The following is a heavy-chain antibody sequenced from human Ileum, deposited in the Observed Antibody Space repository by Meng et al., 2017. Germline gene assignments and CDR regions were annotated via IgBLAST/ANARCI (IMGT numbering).Heavy chain of an antibody. CDR1: GYTFTNYY. CDR2: INPSGVST. J-gene: IGHJ4*02. V-gene: IGHV1-46*01. CDR3: AAPGVAPPGLTGDY. Sequence: QGQWVQSGAEVKKPGASVKVSCKASGYTFTNYYMHWVRQAPGQGLEWMGIINPSGVSTTFAQKFQGRVTLTRDTSTSTVYMELSNLRSEDTAVYYCAAPGVAPPGLTGDYWGQGTLVTVSS. D-gene: IGHD3/OR15-3a*01.